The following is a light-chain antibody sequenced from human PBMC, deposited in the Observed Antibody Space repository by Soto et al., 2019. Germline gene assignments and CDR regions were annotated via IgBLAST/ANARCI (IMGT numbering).Light chain of an antibody. CDR3: CSSAGDSTFPYV. CDR1: SSDVGSYNL. Sequence: QSALTQPASVSGSPGQSITISCTGTSSDVGSYNLVSWFQQCPGTAPKLLIFEDTKRPSGISHRFSGSKSGNTASLIISGLQDEDEDAYYCCSSAGDSTFPYVFGTGTKLTVL. CDR2: EDT. V-gene: IGLV2-23*02. J-gene: IGLJ1*01.